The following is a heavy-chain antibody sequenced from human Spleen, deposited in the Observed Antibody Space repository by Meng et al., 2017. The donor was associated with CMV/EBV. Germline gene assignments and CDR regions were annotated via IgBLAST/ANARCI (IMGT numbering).Heavy chain of an antibody. CDR3: ARAEGNWNGWFDP. D-gene: IGHD1-20*01. J-gene: IGHJ5*02. V-gene: IGHV4-30-4*08. CDR2: IYYSGST. Sequence: LEVADPGLVKPSTTPVLTCTADGGSISGGEYYLSWIRQPPGKGLEWIGYIYYSGSTYYNPSLKSRVTISVDTYKNQFSLKLSSGTAADTAVYYCARAEGNWNGWFDPWGQGTLVTVSS. CDR1: GGSISGGEYY.